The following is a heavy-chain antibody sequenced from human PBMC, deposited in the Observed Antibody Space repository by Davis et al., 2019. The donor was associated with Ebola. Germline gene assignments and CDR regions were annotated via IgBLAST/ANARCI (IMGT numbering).Heavy chain of an antibody. Sequence: PSETLSLTCAVSGGAVSSGGYFWAWIRQPPGKGLAWVGYLYSSGDIHLSPSLKSRVSMFRDTSRNQFSVALTSVTAADTAVYYCARVGDFQGVYWGQGILVTVSS. CDR1: GGAVSSGGYF. CDR2: LYSSGDI. V-gene: IGHV4-61*08. D-gene: IGHD2-8*01. CDR3: ARVGDFQGVY. J-gene: IGHJ4*02.